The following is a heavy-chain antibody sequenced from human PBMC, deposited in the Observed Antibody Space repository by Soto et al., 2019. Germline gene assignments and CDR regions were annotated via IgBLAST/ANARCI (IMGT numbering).Heavy chain of an antibody. CDR1: GGSIRGYY. V-gene: IGHV4-59*08. D-gene: IGHD4-4*01. Sequence: QVQLQESGPGLVKPSETLSLTCTVSGGSIRGYYWSWIRQSPEKGLEWIGHIYYSGSTKYNPSLKSRVTISVDMSKNQFSVNLRSVTAADTAVYYCAMTVTTLYTWFDPWGQGILVTVSS. CDR3: AMTVTTLYTWFDP. CDR2: IYYSGST. J-gene: IGHJ5*02.